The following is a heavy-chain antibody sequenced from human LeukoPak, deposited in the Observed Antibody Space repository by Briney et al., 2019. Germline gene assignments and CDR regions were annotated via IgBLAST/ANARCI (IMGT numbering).Heavy chain of an antibody. Sequence: SVKVSCKASGGTFSSYTISWVRQAPGQGLEWRGRIIPILGIANYAQKFQGRVTITADESTSTAYMELSSLRSEDTAVYYCARGNYYDSSGYFWFDPWGQGTLVTVSS. CDR1: GGTFSSYT. CDR3: ARGNYYDSSGYFWFDP. V-gene: IGHV1-69*02. J-gene: IGHJ5*02. D-gene: IGHD3-22*01. CDR2: IIPILGIA.